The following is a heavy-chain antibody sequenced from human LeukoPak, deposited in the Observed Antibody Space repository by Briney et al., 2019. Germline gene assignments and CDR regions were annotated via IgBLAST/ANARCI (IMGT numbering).Heavy chain of an antibody. CDR1: GFTFSSYS. CDR2: ITHSGST. Sequence: GSLRLSCAASGFTFSSYSMNWVRQPPGKGLEWIGEITHSGSTNYNPSLMSRVTISVDTSKNQFSLKLSSVTAADTAVYYCARPPYGSGSALDYWGLGTLVTVSS. CDR3: ARPPYGSGSALDY. J-gene: IGHJ4*02. D-gene: IGHD3-10*01. V-gene: IGHV4-34*01.